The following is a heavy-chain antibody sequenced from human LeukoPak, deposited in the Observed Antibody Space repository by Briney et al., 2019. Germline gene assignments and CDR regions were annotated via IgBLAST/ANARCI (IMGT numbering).Heavy chain of an antibody. J-gene: IGHJ5*02. V-gene: IGHV4-34*01. CDR1: GGSFSGYY. Sequence: PSETLSLTCAVYGGSFSGYYWSWIRQPPGKGLEWIGEINHSGSTNYNPSLKSRVTISVDTSKNQFSLKLSSVTAADTAVYYCARPGRRLNWFDPWGQGTLVTVSS. CDR3: ARPGRRLNWFDP. D-gene: IGHD1-1*01. CDR2: INHSGST.